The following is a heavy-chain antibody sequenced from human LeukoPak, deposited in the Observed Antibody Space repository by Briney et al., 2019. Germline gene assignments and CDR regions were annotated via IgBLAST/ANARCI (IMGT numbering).Heavy chain of an antibody. CDR1: GDSIRSTSYY. CDR2: MYYSGNT. D-gene: IGHD6-13*01. J-gene: IGHJ4*02. CDR3: ARHVRSSTITSYFEY. V-gene: IGHV4-39*01. Sequence: SETLSLTCSVSGDSIRSTSYYWGWIRQPPGKGLEWIGSMYYSGNTYHNTSLKSRVTIYVDTSKNQFSLKLSSVNAADTAVYYCARHVRSSTITSYFEYWGQGTLVTVSS.